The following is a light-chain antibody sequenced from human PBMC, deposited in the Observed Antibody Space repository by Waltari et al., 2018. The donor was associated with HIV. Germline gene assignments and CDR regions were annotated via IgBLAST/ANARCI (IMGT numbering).Light chain of an antibody. Sequence: DIQMTQSPSSLSASVGDSVTITCRAGQNIANYLNWYQQQPGKAPQLLIYAESNLQRGVASRFSGRGSGTDFTLSISPLHPEDFATYYCQQSYTTPFTFGGGTRVDI. CDR3: QQSYTTPFT. CDR1: QNIANY. CDR2: AES. J-gene: IGKJ4*01. V-gene: IGKV1-39*01.